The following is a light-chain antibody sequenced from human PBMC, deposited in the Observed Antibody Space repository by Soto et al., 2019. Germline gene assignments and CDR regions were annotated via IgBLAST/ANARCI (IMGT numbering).Light chain of an antibody. V-gene: IGLV2-14*01. CDR2: EVN. Sequence: SALTQPASVSGSPGQSVTISCTGPRSDIGDSNFISWYQHSPGKAPRLLIYEVNNRPSGVSRRFSGSKAGNTASLTISGLLDDDEADYFCASFRSGTILVFGSGTKLTVL. CDR3: ASFRSGTILV. J-gene: IGLJ6*01. CDR1: RSDIGDSNF.